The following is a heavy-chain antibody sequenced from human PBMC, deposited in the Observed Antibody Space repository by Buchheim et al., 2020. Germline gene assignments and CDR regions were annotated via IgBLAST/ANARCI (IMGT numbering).Heavy chain of an antibody. Sequence: QVQLQQWGAGLLKPSETLSLTCAVYGGSFSGYYWSWIRQPPGKGLEWIGEINHSGSTNYNPSLRSRVTISVDKSKNQVTLKLSSVTAADTAVYYCARGNRDGANTKFDYWGQGTL. CDR2: INHSGST. V-gene: IGHV4-34*01. J-gene: IGHJ4*02. CDR1: GGSFSGYY. CDR3: ARGNRDGANTKFDY. D-gene: IGHD4/OR15-4a*01.